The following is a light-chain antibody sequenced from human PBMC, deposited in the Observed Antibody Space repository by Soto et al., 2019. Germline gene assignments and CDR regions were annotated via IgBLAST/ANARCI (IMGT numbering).Light chain of an antibody. Sequence: QSALTQPRSVSGSPGQSVTISCTGTSCDVGGYNYVSWYQQHPGKAPKLMIYDVSKRPSGVPDRFSGSKSGNTASLTISGLQAEDEADYYCCSYAGSYTSNYVFGTGTKVTVL. CDR2: DVS. CDR1: SCDVGGYNY. CDR3: CSYAGSYTSNYV. V-gene: IGLV2-11*01. J-gene: IGLJ1*01.